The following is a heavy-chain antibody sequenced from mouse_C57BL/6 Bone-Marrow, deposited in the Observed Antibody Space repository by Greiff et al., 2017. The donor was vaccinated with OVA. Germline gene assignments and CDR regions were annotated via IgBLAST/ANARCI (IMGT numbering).Heavy chain of an antibody. CDR1: GFSLTSYG. J-gene: IGHJ1*03. CDR3: AKRGFITTVVAHWYFDV. CDR2: IWRGGST. Sequence: VKLMESGPGLVQPSQSLSITCTVSGFSLTSYGVHWVRQSPGKGLEWLGVIWRGGSTDYNAAFMSRLSITKDNSKSQVFFKMNSLQADDTAIYYCAKRGFITTVVAHWYFDVWGTGTTVTVSS. V-gene: IGHV2-5*01. D-gene: IGHD1-1*01.